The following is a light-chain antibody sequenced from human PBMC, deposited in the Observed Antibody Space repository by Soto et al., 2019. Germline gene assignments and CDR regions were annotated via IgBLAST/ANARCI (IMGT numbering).Light chain of an antibody. CDR3: GTCNGSLTVVV. CDR1: SSNIGINH. Sequence: QSVLTQPPSVSAAPGQTVTISCSGSSSNIGINHVSWYQKFPGTAPKLLIYDNNKRPSGIPDRFSGSRSGTSATLDISGLQTGDEADYYCGTCNGSLTVVVFGGGTKVTVL. CDR2: DNN. J-gene: IGLJ3*02. V-gene: IGLV1-51*01.